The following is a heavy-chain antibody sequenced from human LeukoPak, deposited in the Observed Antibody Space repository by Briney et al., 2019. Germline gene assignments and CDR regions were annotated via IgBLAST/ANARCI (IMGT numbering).Heavy chain of an antibody. CDR1: GFTVSSNY. CDR3: ARAGRTYYDFWSGYLPLVY. Sequence: GGSLRLSCAASGFTVSSNYMSWVRQAPGKGLEWVSVIYSGGSTYYADSVKGRFTISRDNSKNTLYLQMNSLRAEDTAVYYCARAGRTYYDFWSGYLPLVYWGQGTLVTVSS. CDR2: IYSGGST. D-gene: IGHD3-3*01. V-gene: IGHV3-66*02. J-gene: IGHJ4*02.